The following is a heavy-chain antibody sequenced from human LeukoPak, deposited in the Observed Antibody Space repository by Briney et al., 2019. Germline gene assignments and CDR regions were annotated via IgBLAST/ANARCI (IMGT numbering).Heavy chain of an antibody. Sequence: GGSLRLSSAASGFTFSSYEMNWVRQAPGKGLEWVSYISSSSSTIYYADSVKGRLTISRDNAKNSLYLQMNSLRAEDTAVYYCARGLSGYSSSLGYWGQGTLVTVSS. CDR3: ARGLSGYSSSLGY. CDR2: ISSSSSTI. J-gene: IGHJ4*02. V-gene: IGHV3-48*01. D-gene: IGHD6-6*01. CDR1: GFTFSSYE.